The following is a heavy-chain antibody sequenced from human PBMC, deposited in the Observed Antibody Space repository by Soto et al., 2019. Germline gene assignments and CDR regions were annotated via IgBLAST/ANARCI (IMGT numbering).Heavy chain of an antibody. CDR2: FYYSENT. CDR3: AKLAGYCSGNSCRGDYAMDV. V-gene: IGHV4-39*01. D-gene: IGHD2-2*01. J-gene: IGHJ6*02. CDR1: GGSISSRIYS. Sequence: PSDTLSLTCSVSGGSISSRIYSWGCIRQPPGEGLEWIGTFYYSENTYYNPSLKSRVSISVDTSKNQFSLKVSSVTAADTAVYYCAKLAGYCSGNSCRGDYAMDVWGQGTTVTVSS.